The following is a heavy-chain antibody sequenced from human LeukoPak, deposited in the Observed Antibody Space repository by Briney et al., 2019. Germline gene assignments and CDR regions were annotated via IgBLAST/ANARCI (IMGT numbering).Heavy chain of an antibody. J-gene: IGHJ6*02. CDR1: AYTCTSNY. Sequence: ASVMDSCKTSAYTCTSNYSNCGRHRTGQRLEWMRWMNPNGGTTTYAQKFQGRVTMTRNTSISTAYMELSSLRSEDTAVYYCARARSTYYDFWSGYYNNYYGMDVWGQGTTVTVSS. CDR3: ARARSTYYDFWSGYYNNYYGMDV. V-gene: IGHV1-8*01. D-gene: IGHD3-3*01. CDR2: MNPNGGTT.